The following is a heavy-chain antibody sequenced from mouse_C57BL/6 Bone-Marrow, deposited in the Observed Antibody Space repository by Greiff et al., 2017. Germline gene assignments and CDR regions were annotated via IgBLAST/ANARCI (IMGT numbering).Heavy chain of an antibody. J-gene: IGHJ3*01. CDR3: ASPMVTAY. Sequence: EVNLVESGGDLVKPGGSLKLSCAASGFTFSSYGMSWVRQTPDKRLEWVATISSGGSYTYYPDSVKGRFTISRDNAKNTLYLQMSSLKAEDTAMYYCASPMVTAYWGQGTLVTVSA. D-gene: IGHD2-2*01. V-gene: IGHV5-6*01. CDR1: GFTFSSYG. CDR2: ISSGGSYT.